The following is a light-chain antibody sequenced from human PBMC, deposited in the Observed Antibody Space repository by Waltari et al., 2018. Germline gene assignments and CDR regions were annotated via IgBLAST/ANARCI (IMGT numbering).Light chain of an antibody. CDR3: QHGYGTPFT. CDR1: QGINNN. J-gene: IGKJ3*01. CDR2: KAS. Sequence: DIQMTQSPSSLSSSVGDRVTISCQANQGINNNLAWYQQKPGKVPKLLIYKASTLQSGVPSRFSGSGSGTDFTLTISSLQPEDFATYYCQHGYGTPFTFGPGTKLDIK. V-gene: IGKV1-NL1*01.